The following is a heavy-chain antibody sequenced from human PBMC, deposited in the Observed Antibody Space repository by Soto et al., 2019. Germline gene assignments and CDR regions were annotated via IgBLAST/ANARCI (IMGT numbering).Heavy chain of an antibody. V-gene: IGHV3-23*01. J-gene: IGHJ4*02. CDR2: ISESGGST. D-gene: IGHD1-7*01. CDR3: AKNMVELGFDY. CDR1: GFSFSTYA. Sequence: EVQLLESGGGLVQPGGSLRLSCVASGFSFSTYAMSWVRQAPGTGLEWVSGISESGGSTDYADSVKGRFTISRDNSKNTLYLQMNSLRVEDTAVYYCAKNMVELGFDYWGQGTLATVSS.